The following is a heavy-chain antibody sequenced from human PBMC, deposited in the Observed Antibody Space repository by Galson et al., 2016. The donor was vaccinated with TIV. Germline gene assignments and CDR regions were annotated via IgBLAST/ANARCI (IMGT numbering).Heavy chain of an antibody. CDR1: GFIFDEYA. CDR3: VKANVHVGLVEADGAFDI. J-gene: IGHJ3*02. V-gene: IGHV3-9*01. D-gene: IGHD2-15*01. CDR2: ISWNSGNI. Sequence: SLRLSCAASGFIFDEYAMHWVRQVPGKGLEWVSGISWNSGNIGYADSVKGRFSISRDDAKKYLYLQMNSLRAEDTALYYCVKANVHVGLVEADGAFDIWGQGTMVTVSS.